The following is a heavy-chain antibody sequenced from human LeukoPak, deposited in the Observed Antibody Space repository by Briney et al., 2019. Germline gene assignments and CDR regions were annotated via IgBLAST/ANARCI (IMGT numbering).Heavy chain of an antibody. Sequence: PGGSLRLSCAASGLTFSSYAMSWVRQAPGKGLEWVSTISTSGGNTYYADSVKGRFSISRDNSKNTLFLQMNSLRAEDTAVYYCASPRGFASSWFDYWGQGTLVTVSS. CDR3: ASPRGFASSWFDY. CDR1: GLTFSSYA. CDR2: ISTSGGNT. J-gene: IGHJ4*02. D-gene: IGHD6-13*01. V-gene: IGHV3-23*01.